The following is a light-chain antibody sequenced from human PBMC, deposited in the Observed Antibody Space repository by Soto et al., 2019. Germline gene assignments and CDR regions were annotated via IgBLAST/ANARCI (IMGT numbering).Light chain of an antibody. V-gene: IGKV3-20*01. Sequence: EIVLTQSPGTLSLSPGERATLSCRASESVSNSHLAWYQQKPGQAPRLLIHGASSRATGIPDRFSGSGSGTDFTLTISRLEPEDFAVYYCQHYGSSRNTFGQGTRLEIK. J-gene: IGKJ5*01. CDR3: QHYGSSRNT. CDR1: ESVSNSH. CDR2: GAS.